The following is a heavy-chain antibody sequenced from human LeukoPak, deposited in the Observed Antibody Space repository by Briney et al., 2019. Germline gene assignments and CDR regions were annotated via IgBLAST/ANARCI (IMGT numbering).Heavy chain of an antibody. Sequence: GSLRLSCAASGFTFSGYAMSWVRQAPGKGLEWVSTIVGSGGSTYNADSVKGRFTISRDNSKSTLYLQMNSLRAEDTAVYYCAKANDFWSGYSNYWGQGTLVTVSS. CDR1: GFTFSGYA. V-gene: IGHV3-23*01. CDR2: IVGSGGST. D-gene: IGHD3-3*01. J-gene: IGHJ4*02. CDR3: AKANDFWSGYSNY.